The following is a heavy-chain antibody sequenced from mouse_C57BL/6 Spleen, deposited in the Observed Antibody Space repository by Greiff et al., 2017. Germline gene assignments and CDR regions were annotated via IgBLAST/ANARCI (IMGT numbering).Heavy chain of an antibody. CDR1: GFSITSGYY. V-gene: IGHV3-6*01. D-gene: IGHD2-4*01. CDR3: ARDGDYDEAGFAY. CDR2: ISYDGSN. Sequence: EVQVEESGPGLVKPSQSLSLTCSVTGFSITSGYYWYCIRQFPGNKLEWMGYISYDGSNNYNPSLKNRISITRDTSRDQFFLKLNSVTTEDTATYYCARDGDYDEAGFAYWGQGTLVTVSA. J-gene: IGHJ3*01.